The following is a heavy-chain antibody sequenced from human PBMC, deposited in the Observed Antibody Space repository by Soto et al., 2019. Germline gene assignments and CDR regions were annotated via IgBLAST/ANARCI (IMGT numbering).Heavy chain of an antibody. CDR2: ISGSGDTA. CDR1: GFPFSAYV. D-gene: IGHD3-22*01. Sequence: EVQLLESGGDLVQPGGSLRLSCAASGFPFSAYVMTWVRRAPGRGLEWISAISGSGDTAYYAESVKGRFTISRDNSRNTLYLKMNNLTVEDTAVYSCAKARFDSRGTFFRVGFYDDWGRGTLVTVST. CDR3: AKARFDSRGTFFRVGFYDD. J-gene: IGHJ4*02. V-gene: IGHV3-23*01.